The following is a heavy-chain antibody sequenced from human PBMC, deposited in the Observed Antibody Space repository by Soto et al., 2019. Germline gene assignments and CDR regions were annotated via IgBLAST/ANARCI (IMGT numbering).Heavy chain of an antibody. CDR1: GGSISSYY. V-gene: IGHV4-59*08. Sequence: WETLSLTCTVSGGSISSYYWSWIRQPPGKRLEWIGYVHNSGSTNYNPSLKSRVTTAVDTPKNQFSLRLSSVTAADTAVYYCARHVYEFDNGDNNCFVSRGQGTLVTVS. J-gene: IGHJ5*01. D-gene: IGHD2-8*01. CDR3: ARHVYEFDNGDNNCFVS. CDR2: VHNSGST.